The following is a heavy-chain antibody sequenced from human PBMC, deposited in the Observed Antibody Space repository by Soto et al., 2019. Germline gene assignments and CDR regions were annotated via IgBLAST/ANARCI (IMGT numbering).Heavy chain of an antibody. J-gene: IGHJ4*02. CDR2: FDPEDGET. CDR3: APYSPGYGGFDY. CDR1: GYTLTELS. V-gene: IGHV1-24*01. Sequence: AASVKVSCKVSGYTLTELSMHWVRQAPGKGLEWMGGFDPEDGETIYAQKFQGRVTMTEDTSTDTAYMELSSLRSEDTAVYYCAPYSPGYGGFDYWGQGXLVTVYS. D-gene: IGHD2-21*01.